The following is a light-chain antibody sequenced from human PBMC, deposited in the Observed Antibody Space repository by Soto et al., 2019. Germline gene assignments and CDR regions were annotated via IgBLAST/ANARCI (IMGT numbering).Light chain of an antibody. V-gene: IGKV3-15*01. CDR3: QQYNNWQRT. CDR1: QSVSSN. J-gene: IGKJ1*01. Sequence: EIVMTQSPAPLSVSPGERATLSCRASQSVSSNLAWYQQKPGQAPRLLIYGASTRATGIPARCSGSGSGTEFTLTISSLQSEDFAVYYCQQYNNWQRTFGQGTKVEIE. CDR2: GAS.